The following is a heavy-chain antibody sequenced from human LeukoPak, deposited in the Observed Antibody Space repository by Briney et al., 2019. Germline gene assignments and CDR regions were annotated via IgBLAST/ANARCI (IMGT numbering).Heavy chain of an antibody. CDR1: GGSISSYY. J-gene: IGHJ4*02. Sequence: ASETLSLTCTVSGGSISSYYWSWIRQPPGKGLEWIGYIYYSGSTNYNPSLKSRVTISVDTSKNQFSLKLSSVTAADTAVYYCARQTDVFVGYSYGYFNYWGQGTLVTVSS. V-gene: IGHV4-59*01. CDR2: IYYSGST. CDR3: ARQTDVFVGYSYGYFNY. D-gene: IGHD5-18*01.